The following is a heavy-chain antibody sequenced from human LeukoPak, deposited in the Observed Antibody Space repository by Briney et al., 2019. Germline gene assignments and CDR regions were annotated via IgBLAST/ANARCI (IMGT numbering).Heavy chain of an antibody. D-gene: IGHD2-15*01. CDR1: GFTFRSYA. CDR2: ISGNGGDT. Sequence: GGSLRLSCAASGFTFRSYAMGWVRQAPGKGLEWVSSISGNGGDTYYADSVKGRITISRDNSKNTLYLQMDSLRAEDTAVYYCAKAVVVVVAATSDYWGQGTLVTVSS. CDR3: AKAVVVVVAATSDY. V-gene: IGHV3-23*01. J-gene: IGHJ4*02.